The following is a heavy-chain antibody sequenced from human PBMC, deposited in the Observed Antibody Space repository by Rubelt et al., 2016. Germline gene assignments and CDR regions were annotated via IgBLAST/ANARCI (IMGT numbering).Heavy chain of an antibody. CDR2: GIA. J-gene: IGHJ3*02. V-gene: IGHV1-69*04. D-gene: IGHD4-11*01. Sequence: GIANYAQKFQGRVTITADKSTSTAYMELSSLRSEDTAVYYCAREEIRTTVTSFDNDAFDIWGQGTMVTVSS. CDR3: AREEIRTTVTSFDNDAFDI.